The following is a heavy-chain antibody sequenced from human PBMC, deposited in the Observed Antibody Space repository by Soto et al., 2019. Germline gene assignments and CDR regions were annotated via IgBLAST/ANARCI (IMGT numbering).Heavy chain of an antibody. J-gene: IGHJ4*02. D-gene: IGHD3-22*01. CDR3: ARDEGYYYDSSGYLGGD. CDR1: GFTFSSYG. V-gene: IGHV3-33*01. Sequence: QVQLVESGGGVVQPGRSLRLSCAASGFTFSSYGMHWVRQAPGKGLEWVAVIWYDGSNKYYADSVKGRFTISRDNSKNTLYLQMNSLRAEDTAVYYCARDEGYYYDSSGYLGGDWGQGTLVTVSS. CDR2: IWYDGSNK.